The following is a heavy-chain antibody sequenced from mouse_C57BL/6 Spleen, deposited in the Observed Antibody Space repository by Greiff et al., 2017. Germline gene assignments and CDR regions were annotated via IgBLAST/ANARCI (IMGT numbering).Heavy chain of an antibody. CDR3: AADGYYLDY. CDR2: ISYDGNN. V-gene: IGHV3-6*01. J-gene: IGHJ2*01. D-gene: IGHD2-3*01. CDR1: GYSITSGYY. Sequence: ESGPGLVKPSPSLSLTCSVTGYSITSGYYWNWIRQFPGNKLEWMGYISYDGNNNYNPSLKNRIAITRDTSKNQFCLKLNSVTTEDTATYYGAADGYYLDYWGQGTTLTVSS.